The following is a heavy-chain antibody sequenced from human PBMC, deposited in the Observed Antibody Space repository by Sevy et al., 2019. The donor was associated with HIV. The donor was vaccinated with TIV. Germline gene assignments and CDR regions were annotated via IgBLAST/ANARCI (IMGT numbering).Heavy chain of an antibody. CDR1: GFTVSRNY. CDR2: IYSDGKT. J-gene: IGHJ4*02. CDR3: AGWSSAWTLFDY. Sequence: LTCAASGFTVSRNYMSWVRQAPGKGLEWVSVIYSDGKTFYADSVQDRFTISRDNSKNTLYLQMNSLRAEDTAVYYCAGWSSAWTLFDYWGQGTLVTVSS. D-gene: IGHD6-19*01. V-gene: IGHV3-66*01.